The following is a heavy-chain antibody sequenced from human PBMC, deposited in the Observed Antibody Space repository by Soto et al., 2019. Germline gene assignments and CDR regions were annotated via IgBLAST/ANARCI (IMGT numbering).Heavy chain of an antibody. CDR3: ARDRENGYPYGSSGWFDH. D-gene: IGHD5-18*01. CDR2: IYHSGGT. Sequence: QVQLQESGPGLVEPSGTLSLTCTVSGGSISSNHWWSWVRQPPGKGLEWIGEIYHSGGTNHNPSLRRRVTISLDKSKNQFSLKLDSVHAADTAVYYCARDRENGYPYGSSGWFDHWGQGTLVTVSS. V-gene: IGHV4-4*02. CDR1: GGSISSNHW. J-gene: IGHJ5*02.